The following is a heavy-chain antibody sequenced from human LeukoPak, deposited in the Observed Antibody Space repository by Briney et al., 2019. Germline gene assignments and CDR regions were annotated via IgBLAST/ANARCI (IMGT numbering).Heavy chain of an antibody. J-gene: IGHJ6*03. CDR3: ARSPHSSTSFYYYYYMDV. V-gene: IGHV4-39*07. CDR2: IYYSGST. CDR1: GGSISSSSYY. Sequence: PSETLSLTCTVSGGSISSSSYYWGWIRQPPGKGLEWIGSIYYSGSTYYNPSLKSRVTISVDTSKNQFSLKLSSVTAADTAVYYCARSPHSSTSFYYYYYMDVWGKGTTVTVSS. D-gene: IGHD2-2*01.